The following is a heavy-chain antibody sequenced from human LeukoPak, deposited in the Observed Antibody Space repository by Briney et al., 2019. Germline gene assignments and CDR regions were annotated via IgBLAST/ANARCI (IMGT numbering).Heavy chain of an antibody. D-gene: IGHD3-16*01. Sequence: ASVKVSCKASGYTFTNYGISWVRQAPGQGLEWMGWISAYNGNTNYAQKLQGRVTMTTDTSTSTAYMELRSLRSDDTAMYYCARDEGVGERGAYWGQGTLVTVSS. CDR1: GYTFTNYG. CDR3: ARDEGVGERGAY. J-gene: IGHJ4*02. CDR2: ISAYNGNT. V-gene: IGHV1-18*01.